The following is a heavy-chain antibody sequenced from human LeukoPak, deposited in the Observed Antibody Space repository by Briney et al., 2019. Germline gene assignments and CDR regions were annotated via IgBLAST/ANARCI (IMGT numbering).Heavy chain of an antibody. Sequence: PGGSPRLSCAASGFTFSSYWMIWVRQAPGKGLEWVANIQQDGSEKYYVDSVKGRFTISRDNAKNSLYLQMNSLRAEDTAVYYCARNPPRYFNWGQGTPVTVSS. J-gene: IGHJ4*02. CDR1: GFTFSSYW. CDR2: IQQDGSEK. D-gene: IGHD1-26*01. V-gene: IGHV3-7*05. CDR3: ARNPPRYFN.